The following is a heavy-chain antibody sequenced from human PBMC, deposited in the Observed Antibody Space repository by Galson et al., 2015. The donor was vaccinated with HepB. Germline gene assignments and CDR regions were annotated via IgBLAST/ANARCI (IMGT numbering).Heavy chain of an antibody. D-gene: IGHD5-18*01. Sequence: SLRLSCAASGFTFSNAWMSWVRQAPGKGLEWVGRIKSKTDGGTTDYAPPVKGRFTISRDDSKNTLYLQMSSLKTEDTAVYYCTTGITWIQLCEINGYFDYWGQGTLVTVSS. CDR1: GFTFSNAW. CDR3: TTGITWIQLCEINGYFDY. CDR2: IKSKTDGGTT. J-gene: IGHJ4*02. V-gene: IGHV3-15*01.